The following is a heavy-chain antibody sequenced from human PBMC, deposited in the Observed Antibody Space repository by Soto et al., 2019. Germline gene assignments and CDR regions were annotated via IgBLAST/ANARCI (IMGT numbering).Heavy chain of an antibody. Sequence: EQLVESGGTLVQPGRSLRLSCAASGFTFDDYAMHWVRQAPGKGLERVSGINWNSGNIGYADSVKGRFTISRDNAKNSLYLQMDSLRGEDTALYYCAKDGFAFSYDYGLEVWGQGTSVTVSS. J-gene: IGHJ6*02. CDR1: GFTFDDYA. V-gene: IGHV3-9*01. D-gene: IGHD3-10*01. CDR3: AKDGFAFSYDYGLEV. CDR2: INWNSGNI.